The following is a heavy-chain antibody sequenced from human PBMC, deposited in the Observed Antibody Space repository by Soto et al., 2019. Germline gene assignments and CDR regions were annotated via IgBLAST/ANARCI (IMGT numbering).Heavy chain of an antibody. CDR3: ARHGSDSGWFFFDP. CDR1: VGAIGGYY. J-gene: IGHJ5*02. D-gene: IGHD6-19*01. CDR2: VSYSGST. Sequence: PSETLSVTGSLSVGAIGGYYWSWIRQPPGKALEWIGYVSYSGSTDYHPSLKSRVSISIDTSKNQFSLKMISVTAADTAVYYCARHGSDSGWFFFDPWGQGALVTVSS. V-gene: IGHV4-59*08.